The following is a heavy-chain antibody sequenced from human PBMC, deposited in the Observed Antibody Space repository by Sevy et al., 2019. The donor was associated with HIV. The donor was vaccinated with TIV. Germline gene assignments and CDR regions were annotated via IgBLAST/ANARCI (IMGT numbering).Heavy chain of an antibody. J-gene: IGHJ6*02. CDR3: AKDRVPAAIHYYYGMDV. D-gene: IGHD2-2*01. V-gene: IGHV3-30*02. CDR2: IRYDGSNK. Sequence: GGSLRLSCAASGFTFSSYGMHWVRQAPGKGLEWVAFIRYDGSNKYYADSVKGRFTISRDNSKNTLYLQMSSLRAEDTAVYYCAKDRVPAAIHYYYGMDVWGQGTTVTVSS. CDR1: GFTFSSYG.